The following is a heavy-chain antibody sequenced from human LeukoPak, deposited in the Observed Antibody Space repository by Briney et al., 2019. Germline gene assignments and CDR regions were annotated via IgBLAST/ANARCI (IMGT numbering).Heavy chain of an antibody. J-gene: IGHJ4*02. D-gene: IGHD3-22*01. CDR2: IYSGGST. CDR3: ARGRFSYDSSGYSSFYY. CDR1: GFTVSSNY. Sequence: GGSLRLSCAASGFTVSSNYMSWVRQAPGKGREWVSVIYSGGSTYYADSVKGRFTISRDNSKNTLYLQMNSLRAEDTAVYYCARGRFSYDSSGYSSFYYWGQGTLVTVSS. V-gene: IGHV3-66*01.